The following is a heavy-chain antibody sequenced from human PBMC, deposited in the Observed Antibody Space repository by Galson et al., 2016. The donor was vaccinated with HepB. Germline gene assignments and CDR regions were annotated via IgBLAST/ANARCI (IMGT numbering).Heavy chain of an antibody. V-gene: IGHV3-66*02. CDR1: GFTVSNNC. Sequence: SLRLSCAASGFTVSNNCMTWVRQAPGKGLEYVSVIYSGGTTYYADYVKGRFTISRDNSQNSLFLQVNTLRAEDTAVYFCVRGVYGDHGWFDYWGQGTLVTVSS. CDR3: VRGVYGDHGWFDY. D-gene: IGHD4-17*01. CDR2: IYSGGTT. J-gene: IGHJ4*02.